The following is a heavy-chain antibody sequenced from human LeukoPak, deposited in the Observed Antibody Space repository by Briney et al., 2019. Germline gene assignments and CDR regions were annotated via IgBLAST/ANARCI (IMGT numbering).Heavy chain of an antibody. CDR2: IYYDGST. Sequence: PSETLSLTCTVSGGSIRSWGYYWGWVRQPPGKGLEWIGSIYYDGSTVYSPSLKSRVTISRDTSKDQFSLNLTSVTAADTAVYYCTRDTSQWDFDYWGQGTLVTVSS. CDR1: GGSIRSWGYY. CDR3: TRDTSQWDFDY. V-gene: IGHV4-39*07. J-gene: IGHJ4*02. D-gene: IGHD2-2*01.